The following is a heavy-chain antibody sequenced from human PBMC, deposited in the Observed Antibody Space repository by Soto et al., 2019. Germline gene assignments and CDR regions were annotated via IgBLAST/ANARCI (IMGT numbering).Heavy chain of an antibody. CDR2: INGGDAIT. CDR3: ARGFDGSADY. Sequence: SXKVSYKASGYTXSSNARHWMRQAPGQRLEWMGWINGGDAITRYSHNFQGRVTLTRDTSETTAYMQLSGLRSEDTAVYYCARGFDGSADYWGQGTQVTVSS. D-gene: IGHD3-10*01. J-gene: IGHJ4*02. CDR1: GYTXSSNA. V-gene: IGHV1-3*01.